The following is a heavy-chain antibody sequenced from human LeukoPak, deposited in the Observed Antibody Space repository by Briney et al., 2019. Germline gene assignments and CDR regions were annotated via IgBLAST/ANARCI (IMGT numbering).Heavy chain of an antibody. Sequence: ASVTVSCKASGYTFTDYYMHWVRQAPGQGFEWMGWINPDSGGPNYAQKFQGRVTMTRDTSISTAYMELSRLRSDDTAVYYCARESRGILNYFDYWGQGTLVTVSS. V-gene: IGHV1-2*02. CDR3: ARESRGILNYFDY. J-gene: IGHJ4*02. CDR2: INPDSGGP. D-gene: IGHD3-22*01. CDR1: GYTFTDYY.